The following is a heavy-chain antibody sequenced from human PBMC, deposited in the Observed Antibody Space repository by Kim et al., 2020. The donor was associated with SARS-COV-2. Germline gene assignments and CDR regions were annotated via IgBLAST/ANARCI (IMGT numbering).Heavy chain of an antibody. D-gene: IGHD2-15*01. V-gene: IGHV3-7*01. CDR3: TRDRAYSLDF. Sequence: GGSLRLSCAASGFTFSSHWMSWVRQAPGKRLEWLAKIKEDGSDKYYLNSVEGRFTISRDNAKNSLYLQMNSLRGEDTALYYCTRDRAYSLDFWGQGTLVTVSS. CDR2: IKEDGSDK. J-gene: IGHJ4*02. CDR1: GFTFSSHW.